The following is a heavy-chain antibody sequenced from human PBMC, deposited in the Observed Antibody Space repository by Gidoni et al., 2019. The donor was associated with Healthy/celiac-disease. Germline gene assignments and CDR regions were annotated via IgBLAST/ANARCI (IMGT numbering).Heavy chain of an antibody. CDR3: ARDQRYCSSTSCYKGSKYYFDY. CDR1: GFTFSSYS. J-gene: IGHJ4*02. Sequence: EVQLVESGGGLVKPGGSLRLSCAASGFTFSSYSMNWVRQAPGKGLEWVSSISSSSSYIDYADSVKGRFTISRDNAKNSLYLQMNSLRAEDTAVYYCARDQRYCSSTSCYKGSKYYFDYWGQGTLVTVSS. V-gene: IGHV3-21*01. CDR2: ISSSSSYI. D-gene: IGHD2-2*02.